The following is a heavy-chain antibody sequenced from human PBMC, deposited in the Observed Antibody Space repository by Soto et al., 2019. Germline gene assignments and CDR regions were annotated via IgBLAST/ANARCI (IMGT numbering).Heavy chain of an antibody. D-gene: IGHD1-1*01. CDR1: GGSVSSGSYY. Sequence: PSETLSLTCTASGGSVSSGSYYWSWIRQPPGKGLEWIGYIYYSGSTNYNPSLKSRVTISVDTSKNQFSLKLSSVTAADTAVYYCARSVGEATRALGYWGQGTLVTVS. V-gene: IGHV4-61*01. CDR2: IYYSGST. CDR3: ARSVGEATRALGY. J-gene: IGHJ4*02.